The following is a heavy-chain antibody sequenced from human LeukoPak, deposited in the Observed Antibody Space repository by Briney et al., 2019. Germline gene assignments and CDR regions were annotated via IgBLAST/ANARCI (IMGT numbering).Heavy chain of an antibody. Sequence: PGGSLRLSCAASGFTFSSYGMHWVRQAPGKGLEWVAVIWYDGSNKYYADSVKGRFTISRDNSKNTLYLQMNSLRAEDTAVYYCILGDYGDYGLVYWGQGTLVIVSS. CDR3: ILGDYGDYGLVY. CDR2: IWYDGSNK. D-gene: IGHD4-17*01. J-gene: IGHJ4*02. V-gene: IGHV3-33*01. CDR1: GFTFSSYG.